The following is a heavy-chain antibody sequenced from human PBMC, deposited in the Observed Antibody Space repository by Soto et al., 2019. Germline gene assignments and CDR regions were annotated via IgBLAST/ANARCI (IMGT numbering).Heavy chain of an antibody. Sequence: GGALRLSCAASGFTFFTYAISWVRQAPGERPEWVSAISGGGDRTYYLDSVKGRFTISRDNSKNTLFLQMNGLRAEDTAIYFCARLNGADPHYYFGFDVWGQGTTVTVSS. V-gene: IGHV3-23*01. CDR1: GFTFFTYA. D-gene: IGHD1-1*01. J-gene: IGHJ6*02. CDR2: ISGGGDRT. CDR3: ARLNGADPHYYFGFDV.